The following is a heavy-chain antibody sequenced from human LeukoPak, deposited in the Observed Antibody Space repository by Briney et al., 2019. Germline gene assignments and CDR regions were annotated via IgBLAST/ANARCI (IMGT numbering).Heavy chain of an antibody. Sequence: KPSETLSLTCTVSGGSISSSSYYWGWIRQPPGKGLEWIGSIYYSGSTYYNPSLKSRVTISVDTSKNQFSLKLSSVTAADTAVYYCARWGSGVGATRDLGFDYWGQGTLVTVSS. J-gene: IGHJ4*02. V-gene: IGHV4-39*07. CDR3: ARWGSGVGATRDLGFDY. CDR1: GGSISSSSYY. D-gene: IGHD1-26*01. CDR2: IYYSGST.